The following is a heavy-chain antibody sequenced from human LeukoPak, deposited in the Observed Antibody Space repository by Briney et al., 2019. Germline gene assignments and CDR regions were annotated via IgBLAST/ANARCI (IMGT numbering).Heavy chain of an antibody. CDR1: GYTFTGYY. CDR3: ATVLRPDNYGSEYYYYYMDV. CDR2: INPYNGGT. V-gene: IGHV1-2*02. Sequence: GASVKVSCKASGYTFTGYYMHWVRQAPGQGLEWMGWINPYNGGTNYAQKLQGRVTMTRDTSISTAYMELSRLRSDDTAVYYCATVLRPDNYGSEYYYYYMDVWGKGTTVTVSS. J-gene: IGHJ6*03. D-gene: IGHD3-10*01.